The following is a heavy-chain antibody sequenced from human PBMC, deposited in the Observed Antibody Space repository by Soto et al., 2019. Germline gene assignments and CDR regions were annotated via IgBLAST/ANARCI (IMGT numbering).Heavy chain of an antibody. CDR2: VNPSGGST. D-gene: IGHD2-15*01. J-gene: IGHJ1*01. V-gene: IGHV1-46*01. CDR3: AREENCSDGICYSEYFQR. CDR1: GYIFTAYS. Sequence: ASVKVSCKASGYIFTAYSMHWVRQAPGQGLEWMGVVNPSGGSTNYAQKFQGRITMTRDTSTSTVYMDLSSLTSEDTAVYYCAREENCSDGICYSEYFQRWGQGTLVTVS.